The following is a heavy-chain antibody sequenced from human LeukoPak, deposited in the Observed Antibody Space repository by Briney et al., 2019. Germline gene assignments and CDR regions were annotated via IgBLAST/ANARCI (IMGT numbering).Heavy chain of an antibody. V-gene: IGHV3-48*01. CDR2: ISSSSNII. J-gene: IGHJ4*02. Sequence: GGPLRLFCAASGFTFSIYNMNWVRQPPGKGLQWVSYISSSSNIIYYADSVKGRFTISRDNAKNSLFLQMNSLRAEDTAVYYCARDFAREFTIDYWGQGTLVTVSS. CDR3: ARDFAREFTIDY. CDR1: GFTFSIYN. D-gene: IGHD3-10*01.